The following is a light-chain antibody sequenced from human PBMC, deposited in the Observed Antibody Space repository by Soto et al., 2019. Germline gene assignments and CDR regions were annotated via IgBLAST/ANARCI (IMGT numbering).Light chain of an antibody. CDR1: QSVSNSY. Sequence: EIVLTQSPGTLSLSPGERATLSCRASQSVSNSYLAWYQQKPGQAPRLLIYGASSRATGIPDRFSGSGSGTDFTLTISRLEPEDFAVYYCQHYVGLPLTFGGGTKVEIK. V-gene: IGKV3-20*01. J-gene: IGKJ4*01. CDR3: QHYVGLPLT. CDR2: GAS.